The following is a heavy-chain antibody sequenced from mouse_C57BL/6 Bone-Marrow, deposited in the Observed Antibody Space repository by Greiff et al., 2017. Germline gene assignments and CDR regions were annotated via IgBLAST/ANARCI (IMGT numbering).Heavy chain of an antibody. CDR1: GYTFTDYE. Sequence: VHLVESGAELVRPGASVTLSCKASGYTFTDYEMHWVKQTPVHGLEWIGAIDPETGGTAYNQKFKGKAILTADKSSSTAYMELRSLTSEDSAVYYCTNYYGSSYPYYFDYWGQGTTLTVSS. J-gene: IGHJ2*01. CDR2: IDPETGGT. D-gene: IGHD1-1*01. CDR3: TNYYGSSYPYYFDY. V-gene: IGHV1-15*01.